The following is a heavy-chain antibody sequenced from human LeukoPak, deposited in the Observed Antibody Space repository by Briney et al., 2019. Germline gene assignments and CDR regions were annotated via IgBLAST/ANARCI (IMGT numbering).Heavy chain of an antibody. CDR3: ANRPLDY. CDR2: ISATGGST. CDR1: GFSFSTYA. Sequence: PGGSLRLSCAASGFSFSTYAMSWVRQAPGKGLEWVSAISATGGSTYYADSVKGRFTISRDNSKKTLYLQINTLRAEDTAVYYCANRPLDYWGQGTLVTVSS. V-gene: IGHV3-23*01. J-gene: IGHJ4*02.